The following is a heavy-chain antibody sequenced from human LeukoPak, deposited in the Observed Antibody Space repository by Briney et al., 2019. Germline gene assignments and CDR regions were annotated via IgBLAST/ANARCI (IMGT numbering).Heavy chain of an antibody. V-gene: IGHV1-69*13. CDR1: GGTSSSYA. J-gene: IGHJ5*02. Sequence: ASVKVSCKASGGTSSSYAISWVRQAPGQGLEWMGGIIPIFGTANYAQKFQGRVTITADESTSTAYMELGSLRSEDTAVYYCARGPLGLVVPAAIDNWFDPWGQGTLVTVSS. CDR3: ARGPLGLVVPAAIDNWFDP. D-gene: IGHD2-2*01. CDR2: IIPIFGTA.